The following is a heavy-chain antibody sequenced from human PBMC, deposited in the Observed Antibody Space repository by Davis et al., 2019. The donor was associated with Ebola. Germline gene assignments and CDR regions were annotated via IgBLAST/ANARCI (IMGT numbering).Heavy chain of an antibody. V-gene: IGHV3-23*01. CDR1: GFTFNNYA. CDR3: AKDLAAMTLNYYFNS. CDR2: IGVGGDIT. D-gene: IGHD2-2*01. Sequence: PGGSLRLSCAASGFTFNNYAMTWVRQAPGKGLEWVSGIGVGGDITYYADSVKGRFTVSRDNSMNTLYLQMNSLRAEDTAIYYCAKDLAAMTLNYYFNSWGRGTLVTVSS. J-gene: IGHJ4*02.